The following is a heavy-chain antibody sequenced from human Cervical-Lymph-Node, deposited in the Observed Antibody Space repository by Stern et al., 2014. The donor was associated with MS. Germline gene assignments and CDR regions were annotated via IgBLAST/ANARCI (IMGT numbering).Heavy chain of an antibody. CDR2: MYTSGST. Sequence: VQLEESGPGLVKASQTLSLTCTVSGDSISNGSHYWSWIRQPAGKGLEWIGRMYTSGSTNSNPSLKSRATISVDTSKNQFSLKLRSVTAADTAVYYCARDCRLRRKGAPDAFDIWGQGTMVTVSS. J-gene: IGHJ3*02. CDR3: ARDCRLRRKGAPDAFDI. CDR1: GDSISNGSHY. V-gene: IGHV4-61*02. D-gene: IGHD4-17*01.